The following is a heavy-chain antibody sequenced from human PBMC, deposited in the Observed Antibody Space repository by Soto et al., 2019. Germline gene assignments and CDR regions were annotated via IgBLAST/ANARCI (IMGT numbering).Heavy chain of an antibody. J-gene: IGHJ6*02. D-gene: IGHD5-12*01. V-gene: IGHV4-59*01. CDR2: IYYSGST. CDR1: GGSISSYY. Sequence: PSETLSLTCTVSGGSISSYYWSWIRQPPGKGLEWIGYIYYSGSTNYNPSLKSRVTISVDTSKNQFSLKLSSVTAADTAVYYCAKDSGYDRYSMDVWGQATTVTVSS. CDR3: AKDSGYDRYSMDV.